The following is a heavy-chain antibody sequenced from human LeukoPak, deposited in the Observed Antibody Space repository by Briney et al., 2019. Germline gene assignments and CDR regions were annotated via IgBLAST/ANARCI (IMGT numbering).Heavy chain of an antibody. CDR2: ISAYNGNT. J-gene: IGHJ3*02. D-gene: IGHD3-16*02. CDR3: ARIIFIEAVGSDVFDI. V-gene: IGHV1-18*01. CDR1: GYTFTNYG. Sequence: ASVKVSCKASGYTFTNYGVSWVRQAPGQGLEWMGWISAYNGNTNYAQKLQGRVTMTTDTSTSTAYMELRSLRSDDTAVYYCARIIFIEAVGSDVFDIWGKGTMVTV.